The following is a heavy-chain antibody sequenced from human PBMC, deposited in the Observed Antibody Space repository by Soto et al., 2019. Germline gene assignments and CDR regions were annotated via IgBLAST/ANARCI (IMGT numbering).Heavy chain of an antibody. D-gene: IGHD2-15*01. CDR2: INAGNGNT. CDR1: GYTFTSYA. CDR3: AGYFSGCSGGSCYSARFDY. Sequence: QVQLVQSGAEEKKPGASVKVSCKASGYTFTSYAMHWVRQAPGQRLEWMGWINAGNGNTKYSKKFQGRVTITRDTSANTAYMELSSLRSEDTAVDYCAGYFSGCSGGSCYSARFDYWGQGTLVTVSS. V-gene: IGHV1-3*05. J-gene: IGHJ4*02.